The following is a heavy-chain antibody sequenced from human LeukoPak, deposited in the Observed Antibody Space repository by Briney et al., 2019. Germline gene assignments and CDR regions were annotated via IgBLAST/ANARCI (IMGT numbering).Heavy chain of an antibody. CDR2: IRSKAYGGTT. Sequence: GGSLRLSCTASGFTFGDYAMSWVRQAPGKGLEWVGFIRSKAYGGTTEYAASVKGRFTISRDDSKSIAYLQMNSLKTEDTAVYYCTSSDRMNWFDPWGQGTLVTVSS. V-gene: IGHV3-49*04. J-gene: IGHJ5*02. CDR1: GFTFGDYA. CDR3: TSSDRMNWFDP. D-gene: IGHD2-8*01.